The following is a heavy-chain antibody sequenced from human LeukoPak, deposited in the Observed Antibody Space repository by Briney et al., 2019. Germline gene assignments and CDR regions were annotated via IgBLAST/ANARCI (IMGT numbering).Heavy chain of an antibody. CDR2: VFSTGTT. J-gene: IGHJ5*02. CDR1: GGSISSYY. D-gene: IGHD6-19*01. CDR3: ARDWGSGLSDP. V-gene: IGHV4-4*07. Sequence: SETLSLTCTVSGGSISSYYWSWIRQPAGKGPEWIGRVFSTGTTNYNPSLNSRITISVDTSKNQFSLRLNSVTAADTAVYYCARDWGSGLSDPWGQGTLVTVSS.